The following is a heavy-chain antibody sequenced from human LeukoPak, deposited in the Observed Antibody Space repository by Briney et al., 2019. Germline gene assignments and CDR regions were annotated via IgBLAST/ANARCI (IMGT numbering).Heavy chain of an antibody. D-gene: IGHD1-1*01. CDR3: AGPTLESEDYFDY. J-gene: IGHJ4*02. V-gene: IGHV3-33*01. Sequence: GRSLRLSCAASGFTFSSYGMHWVRQAPGKGLEWVAVIWYDGSNKYYADSVKGRFTISRDNSKNTLYLQMNSLRAEDTAVYYCAGPTLESEDYFDYWGREPWSPSPQ. CDR2: IWYDGSNK. CDR1: GFTFSSYG.